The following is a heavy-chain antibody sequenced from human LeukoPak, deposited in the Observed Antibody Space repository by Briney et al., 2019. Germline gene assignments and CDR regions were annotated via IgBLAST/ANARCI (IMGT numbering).Heavy chain of an antibody. Sequence: PSETLSLTCTVSGGSISSSSYYWGWNRQPPGKGLEWIGSIYYSGSTYYNPSLKSRVTISVDTSKNQFSLKLSSVTAADTAVYYCARHSSSSSWPNWGQGTLVTVSS. CDR3: ARHSSSSSWPN. CDR2: IYYSGST. V-gene: IGHV4-39*01. D-gene: IGHD6-13*01. J-gene: IGHJ4*02. CDR1: GGSISSSSYY.